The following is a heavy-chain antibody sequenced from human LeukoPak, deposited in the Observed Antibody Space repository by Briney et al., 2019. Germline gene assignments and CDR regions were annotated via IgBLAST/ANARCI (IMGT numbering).Heavy chain of an antibody. CDR2: IYYGGGT. V-gene: IGHV4-59*01. Sequence: SETLSLTCTVSGASIRSYFWSWIRQPPGKGLEWIGYIYYGGGTNYNPSFESRITISVDTSKNRISLNLTSVTASDTAIYYCARERGDYDSDNWFDSWGQGTLVTVSS. CDR1: GASIRSYF. D-gene: IGHD4-17*01. CDR3: ARERGDYDSDNWFDS. J-gene: IGHJ5*01.